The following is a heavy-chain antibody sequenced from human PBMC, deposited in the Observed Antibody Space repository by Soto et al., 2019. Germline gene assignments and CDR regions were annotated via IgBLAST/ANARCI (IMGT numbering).Heavy chain of an antibody. CDR1: GGSISSSNW. D-gene: IGHD2-2*02. Sequence: SETLSLTCAVSGGSISSSNWWSWVRQPPGKGLEWIGEIYHSGSTNYNPSLKSRVTISVDKSKNQFSLKLSSVTAADTAVYYCTRALGYCSSTSCYTGYNWFDPWGQGTLVTVSS. CDR3: TRALGYCSSTSCYTGYNWFDP. CDR2: IYHSGST. J-gene: IGHJ5*02. V-gene: IGHV4-4*02.